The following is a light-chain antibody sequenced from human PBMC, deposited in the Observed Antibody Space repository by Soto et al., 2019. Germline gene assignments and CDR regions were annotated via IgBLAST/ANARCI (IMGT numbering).Light chain of an antibody. CDR2: DVS. CDR3: SSYTSSSTPSV. V-gene: IGLV2-14*03. J-gene: IGLJ1*01. CDR1: SSDVGGYNY. Sequence: QSALTQPASVSGSPGQSITISCTGTSSDVGGYNYVSWYQHHPGKAPKLMISDVSNRPSGVSNRFSGSKSGNTASLTISGLQAEDEADYYCSSYTSSSTPSVFGAGTKLTVL.